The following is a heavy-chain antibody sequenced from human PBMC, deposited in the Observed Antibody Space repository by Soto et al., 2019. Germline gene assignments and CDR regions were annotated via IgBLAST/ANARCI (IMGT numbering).Heavy chain of an antibody. D-gene: IGHD3-22*01. Sequence: SQTLSLTCAISGDSVSSNSAAWNCIRQSPSRGLEWLGRTYYRSKWYNDYAVSVKSRITINPDTSKNQFSLQLNSVTPEDTAVYYCAVVVIKRHHYRMDVCGQGTTVPVSS. CDR3: AVVVIKRHHYRMDV. CDR2: TYYRSKWYN. V-gene: IGHV6-1*01. J-gene: IGHJ6*02. CDR1: GDSVSSNSAA.